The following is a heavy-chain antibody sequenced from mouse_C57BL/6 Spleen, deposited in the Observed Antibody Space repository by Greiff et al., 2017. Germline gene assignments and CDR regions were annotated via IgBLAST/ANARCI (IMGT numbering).Heavy chain of an antibody. Sequence: EVKLMESGGGLVKPGGSLKLSCAASGFTFSSYAMSWVRQTPEKRLEWVATISDGGSYTYYPDNVKGRFTISRDNAKNNLYLQMSHLKSEDTAMYYCARDEEYYYAMDYWGQGTSVTVSS. CDR1: GFTFSSYA. CDR2: ISDGGSYT. J-gene: IGHJ4*01. V-gene: IGHV5-4*01. CDR3: ARDEEYYYAMDY.